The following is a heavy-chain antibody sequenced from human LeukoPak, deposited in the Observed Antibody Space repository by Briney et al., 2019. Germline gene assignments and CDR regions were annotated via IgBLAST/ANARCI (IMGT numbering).Heavy chain of an antibody. J-gene: IGHJ4*02. CDR3: VRGNYNFDY. CDR1: GESVSSYGAA. V-gene: IGHV6-1*01. D-gene: IGHD5-24*01. CDR2: TYYRSKWYN. Sequence: SQTLSLTCAISGESVSSYGAAWSWIRQSPSRGLEWLGRTYYRSKWYNEYAVSVKSRITINPDTSENQFSLQLTSVTPEDTAVYYCVRGNYNFDYWGQGTLVTVSS.